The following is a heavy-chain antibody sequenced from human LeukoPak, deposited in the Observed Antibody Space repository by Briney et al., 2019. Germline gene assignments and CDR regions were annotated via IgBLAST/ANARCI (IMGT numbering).Heavy chain of an antibody. CDR3: AKGYGSGSYYFDY. J-gene: IGHJ4*02. V-gene: IGHV3-23*01. D-gene: IGHD3-10*01. CDR1: GFTFSSSG. CDR2: IRGTGDGP. Sequence: PGGSLRLSCAASGFTFSSSGMSWVRQAPGKGLEWVSGIRGTGDGPYYADSVKGRFTISGDNSKNTMYLQMNSLRAEDTAVYYCAKGYGSGSYYFDYWGQGTLVAVSS.